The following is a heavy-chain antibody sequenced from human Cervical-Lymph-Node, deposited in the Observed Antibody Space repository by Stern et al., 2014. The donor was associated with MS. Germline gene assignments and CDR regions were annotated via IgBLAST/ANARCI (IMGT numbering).Heavy chain of an antibody. Sequence: VQLVESGAEVKKPGASVKVSCKASGYTFTSYYMHWVRQAPGKGLEWMGIINPTGGSTSYAQKFQGRLTMTRDTSTSTVYMELSSLRSDDTAVYYCAREVTGHRLGMMDVWGQGTTVTVSS. J-gene: IGHJ6*02. D-gene: IGHD2-21*02. CDR1: GYTFTSYY. V-gene: IGHV1-46*01. CDR3: AREVTGHRLGMMDV. CDR2: INPTGGST.